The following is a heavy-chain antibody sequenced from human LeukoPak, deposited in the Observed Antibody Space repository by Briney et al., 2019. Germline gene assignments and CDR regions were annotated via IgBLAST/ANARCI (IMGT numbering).Heavy chain of an antibody. J-gene: IGHJ4*02. CDR2: INPNSGGT. CDR3: ARGGEIAAALFDY. Sequence: ASVKVSCKASGYTFTGYYVHWVRQAPGQGLEWMGWINPNSGGTNYAQKFQGRVTMTRDTSISTAYMELSRLRSDDTAVYYCARGGEIAAALFDYWGQGTLVTVSS. V-gene: IGHV1-2*02. CDR1: GYTFTGYY. D-gene: IGHD6-13*01.